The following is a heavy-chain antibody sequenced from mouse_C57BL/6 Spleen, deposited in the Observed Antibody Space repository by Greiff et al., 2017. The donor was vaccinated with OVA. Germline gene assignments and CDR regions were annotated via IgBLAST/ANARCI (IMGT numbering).Heavy chain of an antibody. J-gene: IGHJ3*01. Sequence: QVQLQQSGAELVRPGTSVKVSCKASGYAFTNYLIEWVKQRPGQGLEWIGVINPGSGGPNYNEKFKGKATLTADKSSSTAYMQLSSLTSEDSAVYVCARTHYYGSSSAWFAYWGQGTLVTVSA. D-gene: IGHD1-1*01. V-gene: IGHV1-54*01. CDR3: ARTHYYGSSSAWFAY. CDR1: GYAFTNYL. CDR2: INPGSGGP.